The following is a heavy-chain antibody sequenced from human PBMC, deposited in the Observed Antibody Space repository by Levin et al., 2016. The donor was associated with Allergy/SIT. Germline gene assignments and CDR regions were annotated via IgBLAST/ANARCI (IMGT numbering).Heavy chain of an antibody. Sequence: WIRQSPSRGLEWLGRTYYRSKWYNDYAVSVKSRISINPDTSKNHFSLQLDSVTPEDTAVYYCARGVEYSGSYYYYMDVWGKGTTVTVSS. J-gene: IGHJ6*03. CDR3: ARGVEYSGSYYYYMDV. D-gene: IGHD6-6*01. V-gene: IGHV6-1*01. CDR2: TYYRSKWYN.